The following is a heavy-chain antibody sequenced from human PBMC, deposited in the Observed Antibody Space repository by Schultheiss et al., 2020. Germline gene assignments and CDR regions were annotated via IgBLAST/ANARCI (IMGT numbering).Heavy chain of an antibody. CDR2: IYYSGST. V-gene: IGHV4-59*12. J-gene: IGHJ4*02. CDR3: ARGRGLAARGKYYFDY. D-gene: IGHD6-6*01. CDR1: GGSISHYY. Sequence: SQTLSLTCTVSGGSISHYYWSWIRQPPGKGLEWIGYIYYSGSTTYNPSLKSRVTISVDRSKNQFSLKLSSVTAADTAVYYCARGRGLAARGKYYFDYWGQGTLVTVSS.